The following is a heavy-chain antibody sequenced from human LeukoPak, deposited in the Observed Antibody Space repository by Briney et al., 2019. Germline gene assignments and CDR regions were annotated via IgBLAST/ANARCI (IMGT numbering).Heavy chain of an antibody. CDR1: GYTFTGYY. CDR2: INPNSGGT. V-gene: IGHV1-2*02. Sequence: ASVKVSCKASGYTFTGYYMHWVRQAAGQRLEWMGWINPNSGGTNYAQKFQDRVTLTRDTSINTAYMDLGGLTSDDTAVFYCAKGATEGYYYYYGLDVWGQGTTVTVSS. CDR3: AKGATEGYYYYYGLDV. J-gene: IGHJ6*02.